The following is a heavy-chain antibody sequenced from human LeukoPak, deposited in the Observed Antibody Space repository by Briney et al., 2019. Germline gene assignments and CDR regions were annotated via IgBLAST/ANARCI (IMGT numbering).Heavy chain of an antibody. CDR3: AKDLYCSSTSCRPPYFDY. V-gene: IGHV3-23*01. J-gene: IGHJ4*02. CDR2: ISGNGGST. Sequence: GGSLRLSCAASGFTFSSYAMSWVRQAPGKGLEWVSAISGNGGSTYYADSVKGRFTISRDNSKNTLYLQMNSLRAEDTAVYYCAKDLYCSSTSCRPPYFDYWGQGTLVTVSS. D-gene: IGHD2-2*01. CDR1: GFTFSSYA.